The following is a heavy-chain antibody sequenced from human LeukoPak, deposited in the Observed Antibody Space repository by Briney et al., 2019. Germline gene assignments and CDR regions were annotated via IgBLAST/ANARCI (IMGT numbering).Heavy chain of an antibody. Sequence: ASVKVSCKASGYTFTSYAMHWVRQAPGQRLEWVGWINAGNGNTKYSQKFQGRVTITRDTSASTAYMELSSLRSEDTAVYYCARDGGSYDVDYWGQGTLVTVSS. J-gene: IGHJ4*02. CDR3: ARDGGSYDVDY. CDR2: INAGNGNT. CDR1: GYTFTSYA. V-gene: IGHV1-3*01. D-gene: IGHD1-26*01.